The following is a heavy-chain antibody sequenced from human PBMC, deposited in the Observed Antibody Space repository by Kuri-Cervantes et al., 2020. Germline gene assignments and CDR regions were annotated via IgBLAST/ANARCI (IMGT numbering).Heavy chain of an antibody. J-gene: IGHJ1*01. V-gene: IGHV1-69*06. CDR1: GGTFSSYA. CDR2: IIPIFGTA. CDR3: ATGVDDILTGPPPGFQH. D-gene: IGHD3-9*01. Sequence: SVKVSCKASGGTFSSYAISWVRQAPGQGLEWMGGIIPIFGTANYAQKFQGRVTMTEDTSTDTAYMELSSLRSEDTAVYYCATGVDDILTGPPPGFQHWGQGTLVTVSS.